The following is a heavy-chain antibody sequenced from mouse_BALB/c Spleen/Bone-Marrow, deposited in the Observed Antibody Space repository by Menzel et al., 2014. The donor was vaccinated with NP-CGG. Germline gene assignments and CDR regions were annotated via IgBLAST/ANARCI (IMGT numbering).Heavy chain of an antibody. CDR2: IDPANGNT. CDR3: ARNGNYGAWFAY. D-gene: IGHD2-1*01. V-gene: IGHV14-3*02. Sequence: EVKLEESGAELVKPGASVKLSCAASGFNIKDPYMHWVKQRPEQGLEWVGRIDPANGNTKYDPKFQGKATITADTSSNTAYLQLSSLTSEDTAVYYCARNGNYGAWFAYWGQGTLVTVSA. CDR1: GFNIKDPY. J-gene: IGHJ3*01.